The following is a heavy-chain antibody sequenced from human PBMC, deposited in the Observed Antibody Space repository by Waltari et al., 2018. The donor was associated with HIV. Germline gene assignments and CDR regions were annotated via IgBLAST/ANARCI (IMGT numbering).Heavy chain of an antibody. J-gene: IGHJ4*02. CDR2: ISWNSGSI. CDR1: GFTFDDYA. D-gene: IGHD6-6*01. CDR3: AKDRYSSSSEGCNDY. Sequence: EVQLVESGGGLVQPDRSLRLSCAASGFTFDDYAMHWVRQAPGKGLEWVSGISWNSGSIGYADSVKGRFTISRDNAKNSLYLQMNSLRAEDTALYYCAKDRYSSSSEGCNDYWGQGTLVTVSS. V-gene: IGHV3-9*01.